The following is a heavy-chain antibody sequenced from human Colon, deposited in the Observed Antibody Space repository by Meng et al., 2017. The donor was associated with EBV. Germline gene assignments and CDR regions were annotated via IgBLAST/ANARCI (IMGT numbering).Heavy chain of an antibody. Sequence: QVKLADPGPGLVEPSQTLSLTCTVSGGSMSSGNYYWSWIRKPPGKGLEWIGYIHHSGSAYYNPSLKSRVSISVDTSKNQFSLNLNSMTAADTAVYYCASFDHIPRRNYFDYWGQGTLVTVSS. D-gene: IGHD3-9*01. V-gene: IGHV4-30-4*01. CDR3: ASFDHIPRRNYFDY. CDR2: IHHSGSA. J-gene: IGHJ4*02. CDR1: GGSMSSGNYY.